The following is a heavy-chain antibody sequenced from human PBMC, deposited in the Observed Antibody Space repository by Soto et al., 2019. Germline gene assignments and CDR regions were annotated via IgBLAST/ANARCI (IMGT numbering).Heavy chain of an antibody. V-gene: IGHV1-18*01. CDR2: ISGYNGNT. CDR3: ARGGCSSTSCSLDWFDP. CDR1: GYSFHTYA. Sequence: SAKVSCKASGYSFHTYAISWVRQAPGQGLEWVGWISGYNGNTNYAQKFQGRVTLTTDTSTKTAFMELRSLTGDDTAVYYCARGGCSSTSCSLDWFDPWGQGTLVTAPQ. D-gene: IGHD2-2*01. J-gene: IGHJ5*02.